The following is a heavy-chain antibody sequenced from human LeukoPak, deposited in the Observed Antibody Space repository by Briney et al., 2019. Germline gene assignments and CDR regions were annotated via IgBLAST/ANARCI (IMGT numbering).Heavy chain of an antibody. D-gene: IGHD3-10*01. CDR3: ARGAGTHYYYYYYYMDV. CDR1: GGSISSGSYY. V-gene: IGHV4-61*02. Sequence: PSETLSLTCTVSGGSISSGSYYWSWIRQPAGKGLEWIGRIYTSGSTNYNPSLKSRVTISVDTSKNQFSLKLSSVTAADTAVYYCARGAGTHYYYYYYYMDVWGKGTTVTVSS. CDR2: IYTSGST. J-gene: IGHJ6*03.